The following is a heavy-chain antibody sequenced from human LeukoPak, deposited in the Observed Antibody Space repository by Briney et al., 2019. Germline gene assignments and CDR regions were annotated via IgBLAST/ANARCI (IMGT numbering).Heavy chain of an antibody. CDR3: ARHKGENWYFDL. V-gene: IGHV4-59*08. CDR2: IYHSGST. J-gene: IGHJ2*01. D-gene: IGHD3-16*01. Sequence: SETLSLTCSVSGTSITTSYWSWMRQPPGKGPEWIGYIYHSGSTNSNPSLKSRVTISIDTSKNPFSLKLSSVTAEDTAVYYCARHKGENWYFDLWGRGTLVTVSS. CDR1: GTSITTSY.